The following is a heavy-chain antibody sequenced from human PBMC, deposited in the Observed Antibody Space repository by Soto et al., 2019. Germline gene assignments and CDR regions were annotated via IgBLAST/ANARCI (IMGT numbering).Heavy chain of an antibody. Sequence: EVQLVESGGGVVQPGGSLRLSCAASGFTFSSYAMHWVRQAPGKGLEYVSAISSYGGSTYYANSVKGRFTISRDNSKNTLYLQMGSLRAEDMAVYYCARDPDSSGYYYFDYWGQGTLVTVSS. CDR3: ARDPDSSGYYYFDY. CDR1: GFTFSSYA. CDR2: ISSYGGST. D-gene: IGHD3-22*01. J-gene: IGHJ4*02. V-gene: IGHV3-64*01.